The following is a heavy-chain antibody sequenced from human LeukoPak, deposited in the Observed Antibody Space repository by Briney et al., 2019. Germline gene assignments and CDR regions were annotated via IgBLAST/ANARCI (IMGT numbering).Heavy chain of an antibody. J-gene: IGHJ4*02. D-gene: IGHD3-22*01. V-gene: IGHV5-51*01. CDR3: ATLRSGYYYDYFDY. CDR2: IYPGDSDI. Sequence: GESLKISCKGSGYSFATYWIGWVRQMPGKGLEWMGIIYPGDSDIRYSPSIQGQVSISADKSISTAYLQWSSLKASDTAMYYCATLRSGYYYDYFDYWGQGTLVTVSS. CDR1: GYSFATYW.